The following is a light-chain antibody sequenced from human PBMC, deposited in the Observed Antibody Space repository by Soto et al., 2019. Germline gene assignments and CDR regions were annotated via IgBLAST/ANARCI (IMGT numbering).Light chain of an antibody. Sequence: QSVLTQPPSVSAAPGRTVTISCSGSSSNIGNSFVSWYQQLPGTAPRLLIYDNNERPSGIPDRFSGSKSGTSATLGITGLQTEDEADYYCGAWDGGLSAFVFGTGTKLTVL. J-gene: IGLJ1*01. CDR1: SSNIGNSF. CDR3: GAWDGGLSAFV. V-gene: IGLV1-51*01. CDR2: DNN.